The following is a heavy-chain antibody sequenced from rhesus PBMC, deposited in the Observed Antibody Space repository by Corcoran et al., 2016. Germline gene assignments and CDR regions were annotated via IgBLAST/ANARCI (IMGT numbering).Heavy chain of an antibody. CDR3: ARITGTTRGLDS. J-gene: IGHJ6*01. V-gene: IGHV4-93*01. CDR2: IYGSVGST. D-gene: IGHD1-26*01. Sequence: QVQLQESGPAVVKPSETLSLTCAVSGGSISSSSWWSWIRPSPGTGLEWIGGIYGSVGSTEYNPSLKSRVTISKDTSKNQFSLKLSSVTAADTAVYYCARITGTTRGLDSWGQGVVVTVSS. CDR1: GGSISSSSW.